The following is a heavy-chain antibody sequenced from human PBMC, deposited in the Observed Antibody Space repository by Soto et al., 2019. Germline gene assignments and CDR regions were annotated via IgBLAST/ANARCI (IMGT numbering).Heavy chain of an antibody. V-gene: IGHV1-69*13. CDR2: IIPIFGTA. CDR1: GGTFSSYA. CDR3: ASLVAARVTQFYYYYYYGMDV. J-gene: IGHJ6*02. Sequence: SVKVSCKAAGGTFSSYAISWVRQAPGQGLEWMGGIIPIFGTANYAQKFQGRVTITADESTSTAYMELSSLRSEDTAVYYCASLVAARVTQFYYYYYYGMDVWGQGTTVTVSS. D-gene: IGHD6-6*01.